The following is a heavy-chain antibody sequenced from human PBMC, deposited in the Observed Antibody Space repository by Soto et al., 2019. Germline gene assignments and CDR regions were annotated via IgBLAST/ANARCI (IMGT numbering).Heavy chain of an antibody. J-gene: IGHJ4*02. D-gene: IGHD3-22*01. Sequence: QITLKESGPTLVKPTQTLTLTCSFSGFSLSAYGVRVIWFRQPPGETLEWLALIHWNDDKRYSPYLKSRLTITKDTSKNQVVLTLTNLDPLDTGTDFCAHTKDSSGFLTSWGKGILVTVSS. V-gene: IGHV2-5*01. CDR1: GFSLSAYGVR. CDR3: AHTKDSSGFLTS. CDR2: IHWNDDK.